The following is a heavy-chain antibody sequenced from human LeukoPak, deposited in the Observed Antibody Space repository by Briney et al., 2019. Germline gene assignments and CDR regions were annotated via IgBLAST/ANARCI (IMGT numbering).Heavy chain of an antibody. CDR3: ATPHDATAYYYDSSGYFY. J-gene: IGHJ4*02. CDR2: IYPADSDT. CDR1: GYSFSGYW. Sequence: KPGESLKISCKGSGYSFSGYWIAWVRQMPGKGLEWMGIIYPADSDTRYSPSFQGQVTISADKSITTPYLQWSSLKASDTAMYYWATPHDATAYYYDSSGYFYWGQGTLVTVSS. D-gene: IGHD3-22*01. V-gene: IGHV5-51*01.